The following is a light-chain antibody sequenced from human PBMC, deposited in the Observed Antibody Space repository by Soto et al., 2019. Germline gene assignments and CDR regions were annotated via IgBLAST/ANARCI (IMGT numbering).Light chain of an antibody. J-gene: IGKJ5*01. CDR2: GAS. CDR1: QSVSSR. CDR3: QHYGGPPIT. V-gene: IGKV3-20*01. Sequence: EIVLTQSPVTLSLSPGERATLSCRASQSVSSRLAWYQQKSGQAPRLLISGASSRATGIPDRFSGSGSGTDFTLIISRLEPEDFALYYCQHYGGPPITFGQGTRLEIK.